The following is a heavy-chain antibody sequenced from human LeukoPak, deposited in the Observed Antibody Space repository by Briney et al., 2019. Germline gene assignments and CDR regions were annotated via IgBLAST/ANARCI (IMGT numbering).Heavy chain of an antibody. CDR3: ARRSRAVYYYMDV. D-gene: IGHD6-13*01. CDR2: INHSGST. J-gene: IGHJ6*03. CDR1: GGSFSGYY. Sequence: SETLSLTCAVYGGSFSGYYWSWIRQPPGKGLEWIGEINHSGSTNYNPSLKSRVTISVDTSKNQFSLKLSSVTAADTAVYYCARRSRAVYYYMDVWGKGTTVTVSS. V-gene: IGHV4-34*01.